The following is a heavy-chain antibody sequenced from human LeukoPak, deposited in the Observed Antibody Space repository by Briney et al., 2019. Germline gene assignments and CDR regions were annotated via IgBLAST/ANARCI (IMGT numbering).Heavy chain of an antibody. CDR3: ARGGHGTSVAVAGTGDF. D-gene: IGHD6-19*01. J-gene: IGHJ4*02. CDR1: GYTFTSYY. Sequence: ASVKASCKASGYTFTSYYMHWVRQAPGQGLEWMGIIDPSDGSTIYAQKFQGRVTMTRDMSTSTVYMQLSSLRSEDTAVYYCARGGHGTSVAVAGTGDFWGQGTLVTVSS. V-gene: IGHV1-46*01. CDR2: IDPSDGST.